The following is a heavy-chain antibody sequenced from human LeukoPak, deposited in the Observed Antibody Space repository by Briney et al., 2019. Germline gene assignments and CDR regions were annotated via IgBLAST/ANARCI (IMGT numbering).Heavy chain of an antibody. CDR1: GSSFGDYY. CDR2: IYTSGST. D-gene: IGHD4-17*01. J-gene: IGHJ5*02. V-gene: IGHV4-4*07. Sequence: KPSETLSLTCTVSGSSFGDYYWSWIRQPAGKGLEWIGRIYTSGSTTYNPSLKSRVTMSVDTSKSQFSLNLMSVTAADTAVYYCTRDTGTTGEVKFDPWGQGTLVTVSS. CDR3: TRDTGTTGEVKFDP.